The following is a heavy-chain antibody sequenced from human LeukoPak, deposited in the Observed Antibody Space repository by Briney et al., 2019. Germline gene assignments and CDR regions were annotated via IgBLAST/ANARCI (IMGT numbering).Heavy chain of an antibody. CDR3: AIQPPGDY. CDR2: IYHSGST. J-gene: IGHJ4*02. V-gene: IGHV4-39*07. CDR1: GGSISSSSYY. Sequence: SETLSLTCTVSGGSISSSSYYWGWIRQPPGKGLEWIGSIYHSGSTYYNPSLKSRVTISVDTSKNQFSLKLSSVTAADTAVYYCAIQPPGDYWGQGTLVTVSS. D-gene: IGHD2-2*01.